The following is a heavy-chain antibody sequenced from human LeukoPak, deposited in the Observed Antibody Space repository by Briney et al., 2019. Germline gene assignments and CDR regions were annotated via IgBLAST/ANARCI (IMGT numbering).Heavy chain of an antibody. CDR3: ARGRVYYDILTGYTAYYFDY. CDR1: GFTFSSYW. V-gene: IGHV3-7*01. Sequence: PGGSLRLSCAASGFTFSSYWVSWVRQAPGKGLEWVANIKQDGSEKYYVDSVKGRFTISRDNAKNSLYLQMNSLRAEDTAVYYCARGRVYYDILTGYTAYYFDYWGQGTLVTVSS. D-gene: IGHD3-9*01. CDR2: IKQDGSEK. J-gene: IGHJ4*02.